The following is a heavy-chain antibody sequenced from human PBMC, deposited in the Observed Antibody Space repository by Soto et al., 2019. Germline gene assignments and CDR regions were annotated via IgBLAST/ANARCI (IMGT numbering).Heavy chain of an antibody. CDR2: ISYDGSNQ. Sequence: LRLSCAASGFTFSSYAMHWVRQAPGKGLEWVAVISYDGSNQYYADSVKGRFTISRDNSKNTLYLQMNSLRAEDTAVYYCARDWSRWDYWGQGTLVTVSS. CDR1: GFTFSSYA. J-gene: IGHJ4*02. CDR3: ARDWSRWDY. D-gene: IGHD2-15*01. V-gene: IGHV3-30-3*01.